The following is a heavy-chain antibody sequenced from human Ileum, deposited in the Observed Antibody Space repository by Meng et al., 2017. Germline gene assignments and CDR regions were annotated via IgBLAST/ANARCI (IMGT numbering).Heavy chain of an antibody. J-gene: IGHJ4*02. CDR3: ARHGGYYQDF. CDR1: GASVSANSY. CDR2: IDQSGNS. V-gene: IGHV4-4*02. Sequence: QGQLQQWGAGLLKPSETLSLTCAVSGASVSANSYWSWVRQPPGKGLAWIGQIDQSGNSYYSPSLKSRVTMSIDKSKNQFSLRLTSVTAADTAVYYCARHGGYYQDFWGQGTLVTVSS. D-gene: IGHD4/OR15-4a*01.